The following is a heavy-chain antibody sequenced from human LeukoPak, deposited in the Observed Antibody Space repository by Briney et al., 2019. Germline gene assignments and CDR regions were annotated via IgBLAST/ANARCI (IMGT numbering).Heavy chain of an antibody. Sequence: GGSLRLSCAASGFTFSDYIMDWVRQAPRRGLEWVGRIRRRGKSYTTEYAASVKDRFSISREDSENSLYLHMNNLKIEDTAVYRCTRDGGDETKTAFDIWGQGTLVTVSS. J-gene: IGHJ3*02. CDR2: IRRRGKSYTT. CDR3: TRDGGDETKTAFDI. CDR1: GFTFSDYI. V-gene: IGHV3-72*01. D-gene: IGHD3-16*01.